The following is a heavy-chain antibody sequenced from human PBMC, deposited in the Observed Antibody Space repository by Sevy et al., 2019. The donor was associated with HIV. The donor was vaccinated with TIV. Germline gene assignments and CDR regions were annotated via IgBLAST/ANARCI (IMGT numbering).Heavy chain of an antibody. V-gene: IGHV3-73*01. CDR3: SSQRTIAVAGDYFDY. CDR1: GFTFTGST. J-gene: IGHJ4*02. Sequence: GGALRLSCAASGFTFTGSTMYWVRQASGKGLEWVARIRSRAKTYATAYAASVKGRFTISRDDSRNTAYLKMNSLKTEDTAVYYCSSQRTIAVAGDYFDYWGQGTLVTVSS. D-gene: IGHD6-19*01. CDR2: IRSRAKTYAT.